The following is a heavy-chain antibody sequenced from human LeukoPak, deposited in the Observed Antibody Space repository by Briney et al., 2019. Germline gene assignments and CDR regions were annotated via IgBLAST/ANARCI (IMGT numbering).Heavy chain of an antibody. CDR2: IYSGGGT. V-gene: IGHV3-53*05. CDR3: VRRAGGYSHPYDY. Sequence: GGSLRLSCAVSGFTVSSNYMSWVRQAPGKGLEWVSLIYSGGGTYYADSVRGRFNISRDDSKNTLYLQMNSLRAEDTAVYYCVRRAGGYSHPYDYWGQGTLVTVSS. J-gene: IGHJ4*02. CDR1: GFTVSSNY. D-gene: IGHD4-23*01.